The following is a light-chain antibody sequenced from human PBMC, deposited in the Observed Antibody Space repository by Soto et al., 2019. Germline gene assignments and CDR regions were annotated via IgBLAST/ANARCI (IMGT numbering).Light chain of an antibody. J-gene: IGLJ2*01. Sequence: QSALTQPASVSGSPGQSITISCTGTSSDLGAYNYVSWYQQHPGKAPKLMIYDVSKRPSGVPDRFSGSKSGNTASLTVSGLRADDEAVYYCSSYGGGDTFHVIFGGGTKLTVL. CDR3: SSYGGGDTFHVI. V-gene: IGLV2-8*01. CDR1: SSDLGAYNY. CDR2: DVS.